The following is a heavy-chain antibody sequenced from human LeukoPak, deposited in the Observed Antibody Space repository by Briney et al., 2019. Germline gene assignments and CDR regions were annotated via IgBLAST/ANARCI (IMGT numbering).Heavy chain of an antibody. CDR1: GYTFTSYD. Sequence: ASVKVSCKASGYTFTSYDINWVRQATGQGLEWMGWMNPNNGNTGYAQKFQGRVTMTRSTSISTAYMELSSLRFEDTAVYYCARLASSSWPLYYYYGMDVWGQGTTVTVSS. CDR2: MNPNNGNT. CDR3: ARLASSSWPLYYYYGMDV. J-gene: IGHJ6*02. D-gene: IGHD6-13*01. V-gene: IGHV1-8*01.